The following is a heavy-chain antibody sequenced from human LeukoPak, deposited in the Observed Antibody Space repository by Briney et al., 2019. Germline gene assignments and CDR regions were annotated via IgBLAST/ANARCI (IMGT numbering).Heavy chain of an antibody. CDR2: IYSGGGT. J-gene: IGHJ1*01. CDR1: GFTVRNNY. V-gene: IGHV3-53*05. Sequence: VGSLRLSSAASGFTVRNNYMSWVRQAPGKGLEWISVIYSGGGTSYADSVKGRFTISRDNSKNTLYLQMNSLSAEDTAVYYCSRDVVWGQGALGSPS. D-gene: IGHD2-15*01. CDR3: SRDVV.